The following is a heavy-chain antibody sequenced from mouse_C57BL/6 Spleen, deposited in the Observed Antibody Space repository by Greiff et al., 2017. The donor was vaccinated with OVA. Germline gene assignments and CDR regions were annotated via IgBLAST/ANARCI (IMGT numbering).Heavy chain of an antibody. CDR3: AREGGYGYDGAWFAY. Sequence: QVQLQQSGAELMKPGASVKLSCKATGYTFTGYWIEWVKQRPGHGLEWIGEILPGSGSTNYNEKFKGKATFTADTSSNTAYMQLSSLTTEDSAIYCWAREGGYGYDGAWFAYWGQGTLVTVSA. CDR1: GYTFTGYW. D-gene: IGHD2-2*01. J-gene: IGHJ3*01. CDR2: ILPGSGST. V-gene: IGHV1-9*01.